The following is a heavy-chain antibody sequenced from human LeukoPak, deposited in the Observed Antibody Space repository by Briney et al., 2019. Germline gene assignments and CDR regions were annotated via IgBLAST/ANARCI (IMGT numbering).Heavy chain of an antibody. Sequence: GGSLRLSCAASGFSFSSYGMHWVRQAPGKGLEWVAFIRYDGSNKYYADSVKGRFTISRDNSKNTLYLQMNSLRAEDTAVYYCAKDRAYYDSSGYYYFPPDAWGQGTLVTVSS. CDR3: AKDRAYYDSSGYYYFPPDA. V-gene: IGHV3-30*02. CDR1: GFSFSSYG. J-gene: IGHJ4*02. CDR2: IRYDGSNK. D-gene: IGHD3-22*01.